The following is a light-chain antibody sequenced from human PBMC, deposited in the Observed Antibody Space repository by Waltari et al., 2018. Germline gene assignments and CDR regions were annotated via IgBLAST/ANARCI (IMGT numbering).Light chain of an antibody. Sequence: QSALTQPASVSGSPGQSITISCTGTSSDVGSYNLVSWYQQHPDKAPNLMMYEVSNRPSGVSDRFSGSKSGNPASLTISGLQAEDEADYYCCSYAGSDTFVVLGGGTKLTVL. CDR2: EVS. CDR3: CSYAGSDTFVV. CDR1: SSDVGSYNL. V-gene: IGLV2-23*02. J-gene: IGLJ2*01.